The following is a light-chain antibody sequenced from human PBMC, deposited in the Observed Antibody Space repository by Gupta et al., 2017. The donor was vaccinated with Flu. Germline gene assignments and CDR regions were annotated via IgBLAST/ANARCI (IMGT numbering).Light chain of an antibody. CDR2: SAS. J-gene: IGKJ1*01. CDR3: QQYENSPWA. V-gene: IGKV3-20*01. Sequence: EIVLTQSPGTLSLSPGQRATLSCKTSQSVSSSYLAWYQQRPGQAPRLLLYSASSRATGIPDRFSGSGSGTDFTLIISRLEPEDFAVYYCQQYENSPWAFGQGTKVEIK. CDR1: QSVSSSY.